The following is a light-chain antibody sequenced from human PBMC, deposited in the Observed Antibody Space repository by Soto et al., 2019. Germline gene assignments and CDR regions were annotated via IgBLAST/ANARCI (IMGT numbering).Light chain of an antibody. J-gene: IGLJ1*01. CDR1: SSDVGNYDL. CDR2: EGS. V-gene: IGLV2-23*01. CDR3: CSYAGSSTYV. Sequence: QSVLTQPASVSGSPGQSITIPCTGTSSDVGNYDLVSWYQQLPGKAPKFILYEGSKRPSGVSNRFSGSKSGNTASLTISGLQAEDEADYYCCSYAGSSTYVYGTGTKVNVL.